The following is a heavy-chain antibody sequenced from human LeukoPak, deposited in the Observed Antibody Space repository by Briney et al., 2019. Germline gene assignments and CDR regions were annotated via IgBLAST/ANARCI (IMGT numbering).Heavy chain of an antibody. Sequence: GGSLRLFCAASGFTFRSHGMHWVRQAPGKGLEWAAVIWYDGSKEYYADSVKGRFTVSRDNSKNTLYLQMNSLRADDTAVYYCARTAYYYDSSGYDDAFDIWGQGTMVTVAS. J-gene: IGHJ3*02. V-gene: IGHV3-33*01. D-gene: IGHD3-22*01. CDR3: ARTAYYYDSSGYDDAFDI. CDR1: GFTFRSHG. CDR2: IWYDGSKE.